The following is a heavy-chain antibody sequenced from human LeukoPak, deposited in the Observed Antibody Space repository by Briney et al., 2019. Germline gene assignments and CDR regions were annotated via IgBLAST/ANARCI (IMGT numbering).Heavy chain of an antibody. Sequence: GGSLRLSCVASGFNISDHYMSWIRQAPGRGLEWVSYISNRGFSTYYADSVKGRFTISRDNTKNSLYLEMQSLRVEDTAVYYCARNKRRFDQWGQGTVVTVSS. CDR1: GFNISDHY. CDR2: ISNRGFST. CDR3: ARNKRRFDQ. J-gene: IGHJ4*02. V-gene: IGHV3-11*01.